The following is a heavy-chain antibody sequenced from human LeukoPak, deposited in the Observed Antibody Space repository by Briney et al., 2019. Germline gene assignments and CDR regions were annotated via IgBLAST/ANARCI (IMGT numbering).Heavy chain of an antibody. CDR1: GYTFTSYY. CDR2: INPSGGST. Sequence: ASVKVSCKASGYTFTSYYMHWVRHAPGQGLEGMGIINPSGGSTNYAQKLQDRVTMTRDTSTSTVYMELSSLRSEDTAVYYCARDPRYGSGQTWFDPWGQGTLVTVSS. D-gene: IGHD3-10*01. CDR3: ARDPRYGSGQTWFDP. J-gene: IGHJ5*02. V-gene: IGHV1-46*01.